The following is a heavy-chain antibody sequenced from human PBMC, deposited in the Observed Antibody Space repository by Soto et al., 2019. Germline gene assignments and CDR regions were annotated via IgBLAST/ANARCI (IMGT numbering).Heavy chain of an antibody. J-gene: IGHJ4*02. V-gene: IGHV4-59*01. CDR3: ARYNSYAIDY. D-gene: IGHD2-8*01. CDR1: GTSISSYY. Sequence: PSKTRSLTCTVSGTSISSYYWRWIRQTTEKGLEWIANIHYSGPTNYNPSLASRVTLSVDTSKNQFSLKMTSVTAADRAMYFCARYNSYAIDYWGRGTLGTVSS. CDR2: IHYSGPT.